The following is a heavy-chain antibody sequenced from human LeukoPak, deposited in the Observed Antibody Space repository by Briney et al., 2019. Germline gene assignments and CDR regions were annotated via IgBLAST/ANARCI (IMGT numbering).Heavy chain of an antibody. D-gene: IGHD3-10*01. CDR1: GGSISSGGYS. V-gene: IGHV4-30-2*01. J-gene: IGHJ5*02. Sequence: PSETLSLTCAVSGGSISSGGYSWSWIRQPPGKGLEWSGYIYHSGSTYYNPSLKSRVTISVDRSKNQFSLKLSSVTAADTAVYYCARGSPDYGSGSYLGDWFDPWGQGTLVTVSS. CDR2: IYHSGST. CDR3: ARGSPDYGSGSYLGDWFDP.